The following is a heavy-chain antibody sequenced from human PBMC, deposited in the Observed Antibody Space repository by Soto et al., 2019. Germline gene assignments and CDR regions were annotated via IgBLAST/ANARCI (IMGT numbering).Heavy chain of an antibody. CDR3: AADPVYCSSTSCYAGFIYYYYYGMDV. CDR2: IVVGSGNT. Sequence: GASVKVSCKASGFTFTSSAVQWVRQARGQRLGWIGWIVVGSGNTNYAQKFQERVTITRDMSTSTAYMELSSLRSEDTAVYYCAADPVYCSSTSCYAGFIYYYYYGMDVWGQGTTVTVSS. J-gene: IGHJ6*02. D-gene: IGHD2-2*01. V-gene: IGHV1-58*01. CDR1: GFTFTSSA.